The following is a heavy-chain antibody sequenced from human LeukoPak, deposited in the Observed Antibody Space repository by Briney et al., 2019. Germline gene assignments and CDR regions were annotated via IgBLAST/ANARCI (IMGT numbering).Heavy chain of an antibody. V-gene: IGHV4-4*02. CDR3: ARDLRYTNRWSYYGLDV. CDR1: GGSFSSTDF. Sequence: SGTLSLTCAVSGGSFSSTDFWSRVRQPPGKGLEWIGEIYHTGSTNYNPSLKSRVTMSLDKSKNQFSLRLTSVTAADTAVYYCARDLRYTNRWSYYGLDVWGPGTTVTVSS. D-gene: IGHD6-13*01. J-gene: IGHJ6*02. CDR2: IYHTGST.